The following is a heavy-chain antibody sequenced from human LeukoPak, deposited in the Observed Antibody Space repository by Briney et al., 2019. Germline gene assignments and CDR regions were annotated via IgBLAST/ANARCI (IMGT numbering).Heavy chain of an antibody. V-gene: IGHV3-21*01. Sequence: PGGSLRLSCAASGFTFSSYSVHWVRQAPGKGLEWVSSISSGSSYIHYADSVKGRFTISRDNAKNSLYLQMNSLRAEDTAVYHCARIRSGYDLNVRDYWGQGTLVTVSS. J-gene: IGHJ4*02. CDR1: GFTFSSYS. CDR3: ARIRSGYDLNVRDY. D-gene: IGHD5-12*01. CDR2: ISSGSSYI.